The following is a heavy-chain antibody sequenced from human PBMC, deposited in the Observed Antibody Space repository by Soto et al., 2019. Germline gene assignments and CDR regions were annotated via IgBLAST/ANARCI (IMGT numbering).Heavy chain of an antibody. V-gene: IGHV3-23*01. CDR1: AFTFSNYG. CDR2: ISGSGGST. J-gene: IGHJ4*02. D-gene: IGHD2-2*01. Sequence: GGTLRLSCAASAFTFSNYGMSWVRQAPGKGLEWVAEISGSGGSTYYADSVKGRFTISRDNSKNTLYLQMNSLRAEDTAVYYCARAEGIDIVIVPAASPHSWREGTQVSVSP. CDR3: ARAEGIDIVIVPAASPHS.